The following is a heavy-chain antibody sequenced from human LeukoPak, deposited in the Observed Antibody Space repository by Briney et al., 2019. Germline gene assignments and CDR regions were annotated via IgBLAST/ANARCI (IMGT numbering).Heavy chain of an antibody. CDR2: INPNSGGT. Sequence: ASVKVSCKASGYTFTGYYMHWVRQAPGQGLEWMGWINPNSGGTNYAQKFQGRVTMTRDTSISTAYMELSRLRSDDTAVYYCARRSTIFGVVIIGYWGQGTQVTVSS. V-gene: IGHV1-2*02. D-gene: IGHD3-3*01. CDR3: ARRSTIFGVVIIGY. CDR1: GYTFTGYY. J-gene: IGHJ4*02.